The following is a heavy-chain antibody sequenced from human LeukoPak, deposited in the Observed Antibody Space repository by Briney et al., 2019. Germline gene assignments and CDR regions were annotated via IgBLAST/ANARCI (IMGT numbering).Heavy chain of an antibody. CDR2: IYYSGST. J-gene: IGHJ4*02. CDR3: AREALGRFDY. V-gene: IGHV4-59*01. Sequence: KPSETLSLTCAVYGGSFSSYYWSWIRQPPGKGLEWIGYIYYSGSTNYNPSLKSRVTISVDTSKNQLSLKLSSVTAADTAVYYCAREALGRFDYWGQGTLVTVSS. CDR1: GGSFSSYY.